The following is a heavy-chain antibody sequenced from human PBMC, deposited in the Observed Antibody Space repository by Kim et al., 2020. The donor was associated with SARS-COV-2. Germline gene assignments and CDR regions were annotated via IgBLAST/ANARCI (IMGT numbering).Heavy chain of an antibody. Sequence: SETLSLTCTVSGYSISSGYYWGWIRQPPGKGLEWIGSIYHSGSTYYNPSLKSRVTISVDTSKNQFSLKLSSVTAADTAVYYCARDLGGHSSGKDGDAFDIWGQGTMVTVSS. V-gene: IGHV4-38-2*02. CDR2: IYHSGST. CDR1: GYSISSGYY. D-gene: IGHD6-19*01. J-gene: IGHJ3*02. CDR3: ARDLGGHSSGKDGDAFDI.